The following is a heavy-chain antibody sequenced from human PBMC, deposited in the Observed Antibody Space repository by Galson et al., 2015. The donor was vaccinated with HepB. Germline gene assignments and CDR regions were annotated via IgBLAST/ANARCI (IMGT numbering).Heavy chain of an antibody. D-gene: IGHD1-14*01. V-gene: IGHV5-51*03. CDR3: AGRHAPTTDYGMDV. Sequence: QSGAEVKKPGESLKISCKSSGYNFTTYWIGWVRQMPGKGLEWMGIIFPADSDTRYSPSFQGQVTISADKSISTAYLQWISLRASAGAMYSCAGRHAPTTDYGMDVWGQGTTVTVSS. J-gene: IGHJ6*02. CDR2: IFPADSDT. CDR1: GYNFTTYW.